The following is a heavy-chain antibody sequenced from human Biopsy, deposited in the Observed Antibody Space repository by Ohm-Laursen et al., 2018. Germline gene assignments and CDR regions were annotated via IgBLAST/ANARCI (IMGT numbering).Heavy chain of an antibody. CDR2: NIPILGTG. Sequence: SSVKVSCKAPGGTFSNYGVNWVRQAPGQGLEWLGGNIPILGTGNYAQKLQDRVTVAADTSTSKATMELRSLRSDDTAVYYCATKLTGYFHHWGQGTLVIVSS. CDR3: ATKLTGYFHH. V-gene: IGHV1-69*06. D-gene: IGHD3-9*01. CDR1: GGTFSNYG. J-gene: IGHJ1*01.